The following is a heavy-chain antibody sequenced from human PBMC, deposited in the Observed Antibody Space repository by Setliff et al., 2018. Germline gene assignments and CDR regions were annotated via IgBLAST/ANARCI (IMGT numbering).Heavy chain of an antibody. V-gene: IGHV7-4-1*02. Sequence: EASVKVSCKASGYTFTSYAMNWVRQAPGRGLEWMGWINTNTGNPTYAQGFTGRFVFSLDTSVSTAYLQISSLKAEDTAVYYCARGDFWVVGGAFDIWGQGTMVTVSS. CDR3: ARGDFWVVGGAFDI. D-gene: IGHD3-3*01. CDR2: INTNTGNP. CDR1: GYTFTSYA. J-gene: IGHJ3*02.